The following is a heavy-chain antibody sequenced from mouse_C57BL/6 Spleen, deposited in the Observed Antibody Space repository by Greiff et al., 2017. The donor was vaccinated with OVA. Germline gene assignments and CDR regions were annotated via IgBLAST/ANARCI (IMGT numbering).Heavy chain of an antibody. CDR1: GYTFTGYW. D-gene: IGHD2-1*01. CDR2: ILPGSGST. V-gene: IGHV1-9*01. J-gene: IGHJ2*01. Sequence: QVQLQQSGAELMKPGASVKLSCKATGYTFTGYWIEWVKQRPGHGLEWIGEILPGSGSTNYNEKFKGKATFTADTSSNTAYMQLSSLTTEDSAINYCARRGVYYGNYEGYFDYWGQGTTLTVSS. CDR3: ARRGVYYGNYEGYFDY.